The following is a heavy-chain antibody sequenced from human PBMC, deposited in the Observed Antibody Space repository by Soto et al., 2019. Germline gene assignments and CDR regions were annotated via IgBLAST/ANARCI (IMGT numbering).Heavy chain of an antibody. CDR2: TYYRSKWYN. D-gene: IGHD1-26*01. CDR3: ARDVWVGIGRSYHYYYYGMDV. Sequence: SQTLSLPCAISGDSVSSNSAAWNWIRQSPSRGLEWLGRTYYRSKWYNDYAVSVKSRITINPDTSKNQFSLQLNSVTPEDTAVYYCARDVWVGIGRSYHYYYYGMDVWGQGTTVTVSS. CDR1: GDSVSSNSAA. V-gene: IGHV6-1*01. J-gene: IGHJ6*02.